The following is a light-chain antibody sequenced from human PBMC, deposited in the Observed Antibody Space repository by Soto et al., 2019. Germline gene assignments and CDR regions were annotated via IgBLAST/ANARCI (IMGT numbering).Light chain of an antibody. Sequence: QSALTQPASVSGSPGQSITISCTGTSSDVGGYNYVSWYQQHPGKAPKLMIYDVSNRPSGVYNRFSGSKSGNTASLTISVLQAEDEADYYCSSYTSSSLHVFGTGTKVTVL. CDR1: SSDVGGYNY. V-gene: IGLV2-14*03. CDR3: SSYTSSSLHV. CDR2: DVS. J-gene: IGLJ1*01.